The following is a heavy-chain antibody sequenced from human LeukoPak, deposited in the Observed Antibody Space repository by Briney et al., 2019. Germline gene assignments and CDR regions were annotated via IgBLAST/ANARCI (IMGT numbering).Heavy chain of an antibody. Sequence: ASVKVSCKASGYTFTSYGISWVRQAPGQGLEWMGWISAYNGNTNYAQKLQGRVTMTTDTSTSTAYMELSSLRSEDTAVYYCASAELPPTYYYYMDVWGKGTTVTVSS. D-gene: IGHD4-23*01. CDR1: GYTFTSYG. V-gene: IGHV1-18*01. CDR2: ISAYNGNT. CDR3: ASAELPPTYYYYMDV. J-gene: IGHJ6*03.